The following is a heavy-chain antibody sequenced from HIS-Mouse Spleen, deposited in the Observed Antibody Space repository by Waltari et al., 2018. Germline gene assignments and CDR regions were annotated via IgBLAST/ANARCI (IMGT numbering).Heavy chain of an antibody. CDR2: IYYSGST. J-gene: IGHJ4*02. Sequence: QLQLQESGPGLVKPSETLSLTCTVSGGSLRSSRYYWALIRQPPGKGLEWIGSIYYSGSTYYNPSLKSRVTISVDTSKNQFSLKLSSVTAADTAVYYCARDLRHDYGDFYFDYWGQGTLVTVSS. V-gene: IGHV4-39*07. D-gene: IGHD4-17*01. CDR3: ARDLRHDYGDFYFDY. CDR1: GGSLRSSRYY.